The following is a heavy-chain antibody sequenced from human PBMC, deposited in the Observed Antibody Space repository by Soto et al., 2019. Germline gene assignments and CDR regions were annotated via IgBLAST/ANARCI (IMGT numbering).Heavy chain of an antibody. CDR2: INPNGGAT. CDR1: AYTFTGYY. Sequence: ASVKVSCKASAYTFTGYYVHWVRQAPGQGLEWMGWINPNGGATRYAQKFQGRVTMTRDTSITTAYMDLSSLRSDDTAVYYCARGGRIGSGFEEGLDYWGQGTLVTVSS. D-gene: IGHD5-12*01. J-gene: IGHJ4*02. CDR3: ARGGRIGSGFEEGLDY. V-gene: IGHV1-2*02.